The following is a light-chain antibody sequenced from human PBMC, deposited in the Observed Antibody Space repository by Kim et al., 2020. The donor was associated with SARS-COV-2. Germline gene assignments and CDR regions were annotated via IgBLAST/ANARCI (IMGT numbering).Light chain of an antibody. CDR2: DVS. Sequence: QSALTQPASVSGSPGQSITISCTGTSSDVGGYNYVSWYQQHPGKAPKLMIYDVSNRPSGVANRFSGSKSGNTASLTISGLQAEDEADYYCSSYTSGPPIDVFGTGTKVTVL. V-gene: IGLV2-14*03. CDR3: SSYTSGPPIDV. CDR1: SSDVGGYNY. J-gene: IGLJ1*01.